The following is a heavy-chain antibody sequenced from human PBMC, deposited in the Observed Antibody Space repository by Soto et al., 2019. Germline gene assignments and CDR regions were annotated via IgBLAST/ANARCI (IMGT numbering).Heavy chain of an antibody. CDR3: TSRQTYYDFGSGDHKHYICFDP. CDR1: GYTFTSYD. J-gene: IGHJ5*02. V-gene: IGHV1-8*01. D-gene: IGHD3-3*01. Sequence: QVQLVQSGAEVKKPGASVKVSCKASGYTFTSYDMNWVRQATGHGLEWMGWMNPHSGNTGYAQKFRSGVTMTRNTSMSTAYMEVGSLRSEDTGFNYCTSRQTYYDFGSGDHKHYICFDPCAQGTLVTGSS. CDR2: MNPHSGNT.